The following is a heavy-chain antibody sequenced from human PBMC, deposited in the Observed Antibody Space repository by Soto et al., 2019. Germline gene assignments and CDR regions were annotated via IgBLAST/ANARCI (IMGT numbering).Heavy chain of an antibody. CDR3: ARAYNVVVTAIRYYFDY. V-gene: IGHV1-46*01. Sequence: ASVKVSCKASGYTFTSYYMHWVRQAPGQGLEWMGIINPSGGSTSYAQKFQGRVTMTRDTSTSTVYMELSSLRSEDTAVYYCARAYNVVVTAIRYYFDYWGQRTLVTVSS. J-gene: IGHJ4*02. D-gene: IGHD2-21*02. CDR1: GYTFTSYY. CDR2: INPSGGST.